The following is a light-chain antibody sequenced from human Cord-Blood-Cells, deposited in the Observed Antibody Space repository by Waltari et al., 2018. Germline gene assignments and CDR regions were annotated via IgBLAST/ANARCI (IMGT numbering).Light chain of an antibody. V-gene: IGLV2-14*03. CDR2: DVS. Sequence: QSALTQPVSVSGSPGQSLTIPCTGTSRDVGGYNYVSWYQQHPGKAPKLMIYDVSNRPSGVSNRFSGSKSGNTASLTISGLQAEDEADYYCSSYTSSSTGVFGTGTKVTVL. CDR3: SSYTSSSTGV. J-gene: IGLJ1*01. CDR1: SRDVGGYNY.